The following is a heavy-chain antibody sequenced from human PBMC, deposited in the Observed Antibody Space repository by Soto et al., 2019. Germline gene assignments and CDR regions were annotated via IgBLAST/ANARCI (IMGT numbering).Heavy chain of an antibody. V-gene: IGHV1-69*13. Sequence: GASVKVSCKASGGTFSTYAISWVRQAPGQGLEWMGGIIPIFGTVNYAQNFQGRVTITADESTSTAYMELSSLRSEDTAVYYCAREGVNTFSDAFDIWGQGTMVPVSS. CDR3: AREGVNTFSDAFDI. J-gene: IGHJ3*02. CDR2: IIPIFGTV. CDR1: GGTFSTYA. D-gene: IGHD3-16*01.